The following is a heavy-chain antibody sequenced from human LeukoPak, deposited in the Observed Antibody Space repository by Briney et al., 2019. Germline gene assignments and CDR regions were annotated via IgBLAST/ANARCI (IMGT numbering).Heavy chain of an antibody. CDR2: INHSGST. D-gene: IGHD3-10*01. CDR1: GGSFSGYY. V-gene: IGHV4-34*01. J-gene: IGHJ6*03. CDR3: ARFRKVRGVQVYYMDV. Sequence: SETLSLTCAVYGGSFSGYYWSWIRQPPGKVLEWIGEINHSGSTNYNPSLKSRVTISVDTSKNQFSLKLSSVTAADTAVYYCARFRKVRGVQVYYMDVWGKGTTVTISS.